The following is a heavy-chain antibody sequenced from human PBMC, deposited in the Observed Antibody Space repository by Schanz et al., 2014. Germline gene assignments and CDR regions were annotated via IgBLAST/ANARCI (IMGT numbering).Heavy chain of an antibody. J-gene: IGHJ4*02. CDR1: GFTFGGYA. CDR2: IKQDGSEK. V-gene: IGHV3-7*01. CDR3: ARGVRIDY. D-gene: IGHD3-3*01. Sequence: VHLVESGGGVVQPGRSLRLSCAVSGFTFGGYALHWVRQAPGKGLEWVANIKQDGSEKYYVDSVKGRFTISRDNAKNSLYLQMNSLTAEDTAVYYCARGVRIDYWGQGTLVTVSS.